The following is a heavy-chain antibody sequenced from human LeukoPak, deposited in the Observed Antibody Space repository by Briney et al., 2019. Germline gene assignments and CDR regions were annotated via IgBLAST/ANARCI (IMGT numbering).Heavy chain of an antibody. CDR3: ARVDGYSSGWYNYDY. CDR2: VHPGNSDI. CDR1: GYRFTSYW. V-gene: IGHV5-51*01. D-gene: IGHD6-19*01. Sequence: GESLKISCKGSGYRFTSYWIGWVRQMPGKGLEWMAIVHPGNSDIRYSPSFRGQVTISVDKSISTAYLQWSSLKASDTAMYYCARVDGYSSGWYNYDYWGQGTLVTVSS. J-gene: IGHJ4*02.